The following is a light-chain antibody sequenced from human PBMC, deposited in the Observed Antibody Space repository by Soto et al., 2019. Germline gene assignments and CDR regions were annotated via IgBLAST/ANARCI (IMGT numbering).Light chain of an antibody. CDR3: QQSHSTPYT. Sequence: DIQMTQSPSSLSASVRDRVTITCRANQSINSYLNWYQQKPGKAPKLLIYAASSLQSGVPSRFSGSGSETAFTLTIISLQPEDFATYSCQQSHSTPYTFGQGTKVEIK. CDR2: AAS. CDR1: QSINSY. V-gene: IGKV1-39*01. J-gene: IGKJ2*01.